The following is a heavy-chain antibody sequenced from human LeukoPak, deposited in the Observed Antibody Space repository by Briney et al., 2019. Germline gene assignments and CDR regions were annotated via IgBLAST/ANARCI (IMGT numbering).Heavy chain of an antibody. J-gene: IGHJ4*02. CDR1: RGSLSPDH. CDR2: IFYTGRA. CDR3: ARLVDGANTRVDS. D-gene: IGHD4/OR15-4a*01. Sequence: SETLSLTCTVSRGSLSPDHCAWIRQPPGKGLEWIGYIFYTGRARYNPSLEGRATLTVDMSKNQVSLKLRSVTAADAATYYCARLVDGANTRVDSWGQGTLVTVSS. V-gene: IGHV4-59*08.